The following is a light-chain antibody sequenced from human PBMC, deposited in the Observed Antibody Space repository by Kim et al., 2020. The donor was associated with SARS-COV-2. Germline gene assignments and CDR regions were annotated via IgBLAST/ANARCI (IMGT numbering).Light chain of an antibody. CDR2: DAA. CDR1: QSVFST. V-gene: IGKV3-11*01. CDR3: HQRSNWPPWT. Sequence: SPGERVILSCTASQSVFSTVAWYQQRPGQPPRLLIYDAANRASGIPARFRGSGSGTDFTLTIDSLEPEDSAIYYCHQRSNWPPWTFGQGTKVDIK. J-gene: IGKJ1*01.